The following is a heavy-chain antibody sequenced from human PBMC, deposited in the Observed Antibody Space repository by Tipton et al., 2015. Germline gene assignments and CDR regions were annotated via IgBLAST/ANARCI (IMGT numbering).Heavy chain of an antibody. CDR2: ISASGVDT. J-gene: IGHJ5*02. Sequence: SLRLSCAASEFTFSIHAMNWVRQAPGRGLEWVSIISASGVDTDYADSVKGRFTISRDNSKDTVYLQMNSLRVDDSAVYYCAGYGNYSAWGQGTLVTVSS. CDR1: EFTFSIHA. D-gene: IGHD3-22*01. CDR3: AGYGNYSA. V-gene: IGHV3-23*01.